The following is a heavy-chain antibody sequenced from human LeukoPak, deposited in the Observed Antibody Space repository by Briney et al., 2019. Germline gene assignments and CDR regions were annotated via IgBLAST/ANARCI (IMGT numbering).Heavy chain of an antibody. D-gene: IGHD3-22*01. J-gene: IGHJ4*02. CDR2: IIPIFGTA. CDR1: GGTFSSYA. Sequence: ASVTVSCTASGGTFSSYAISWVRQAPGQGLEWMGGIIPIFGTANYAQKLQGRVTITADESTSTAYMELSSLRSEDTAVYYCASTDSSGYYCDYWGQGTLVTVSS. CDR3: ASTDSSGYYCDY. V-gene: IGHV1-69*01.